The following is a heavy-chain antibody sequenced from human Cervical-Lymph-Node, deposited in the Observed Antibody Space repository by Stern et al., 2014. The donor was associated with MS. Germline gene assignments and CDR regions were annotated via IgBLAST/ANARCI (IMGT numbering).Heavy chain of an antibody. D-gene: IGHD4-23*01. V-gene: IGHV1-69*01. CDR3: ARDRWDGGNLFDY. Sequence: QVQLVQSGAEVKKPGSSVKVSCKASGGTFSSYAVSWVRQAPVQGLEWMGGVIPIFGTANYAQKFQGRVTITADESTSTAYMELSSLRSEDTAVYYCARDRWDGGNLFDYWGQGTLVTVSS. CDR1: GGTFSSYA. CDR2: VIPIFGTA. J-gene: IGHJ4*02.